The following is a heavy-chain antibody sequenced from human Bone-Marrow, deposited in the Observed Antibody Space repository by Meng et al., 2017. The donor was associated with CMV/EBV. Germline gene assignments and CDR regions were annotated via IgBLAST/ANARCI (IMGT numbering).Heavy chain of an antibody. J-gene: IGHJ4*02. CDR2: IYYSGST. CDR1: GGSISSSSYY. D-gene: IGHD4-17*01. Sequence: GSLRLSCTVSGGSISSSSYYWGWIRQPPGKGLEWIGSIYYSGSTYYNPSLKSRVTISVDTPKNQFSLKLSSVTAADTAVYYCAREHPVTEQIDYWGQGTLVTVSS. CDR3: AREHPVTEQIDY. V-gene: IGHV4-39*07.